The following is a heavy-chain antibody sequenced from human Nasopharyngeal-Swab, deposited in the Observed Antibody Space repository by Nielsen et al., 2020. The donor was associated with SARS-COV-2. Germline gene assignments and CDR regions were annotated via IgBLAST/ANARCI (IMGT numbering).Heavy chain of an antibody. CDR2: IGDKDHNYAT. J-gene: IGHJ4*02. CDR3: TTDFYFDY. V-gene: IGHV3-73*01. Sequence: GESLNIPCAAPGFIFSASAIHWVRQASGKGLEWVGRIGDKDHNYATTYGASVQGRFTISRDDSKNTAFLQMDSLKTEDTALYYCTTDFYFDYWGQGTLVTVSS. CDR1: GFIFSASA.